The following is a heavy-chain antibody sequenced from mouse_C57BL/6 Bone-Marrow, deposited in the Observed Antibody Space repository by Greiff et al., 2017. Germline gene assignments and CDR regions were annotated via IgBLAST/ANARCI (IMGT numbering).Heavy chain of an antibody. J-gene: IGHJ2*01. D-gene: IGHD2-1*01. CDR2: IDPEDGDT. V-gene: IGHV14-4*01. Sequence: VQLQQPGAELVRPGASVKLSCTASGFTIKDDYMHWVKQRPEQGLEWIGWIDPEDGDTEYASKFQGKATITADTSSNTAYLQLSSLTSEDTAVYYCTTGLLTLDWGQGTTLTVSS. CDR1: GFTIKDDY. CDR3: TTGLLTLD.